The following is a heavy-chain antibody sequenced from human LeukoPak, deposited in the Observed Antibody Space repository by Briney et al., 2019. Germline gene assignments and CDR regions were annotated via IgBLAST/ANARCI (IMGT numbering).Heavy chain of an antibody. D-gene: IGHD5-12*01. J-gene: IGHJ4*02. CDR3: AKKFPGAVANGPDY. Sequence: PGGSLRLSCTASGFTFSSYTMHWVRQAPGKGLEYVSAISSNGGITYYANSVKGRFTISRDNSKNTLYLQMGSLRAEDMAVYYCAKKFPGAVANGPDYWGQGTLVTVSS. CDR1: GFTFSSYT. CDR2: ISSNGGIT. V-gene: IGHV3-64*01.